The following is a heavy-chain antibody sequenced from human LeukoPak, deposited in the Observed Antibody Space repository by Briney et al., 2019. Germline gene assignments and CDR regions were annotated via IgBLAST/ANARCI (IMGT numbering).Heavy chain of an antibody. V-gene: IGHV3-7*01. CDR2: IKQDGSEK. Sequence: GGSLRLSCAASGFTFSTYWMSWVRKAPGKGLEWVANIKQDGSEKYYVDSVKGRFTISRDNAKNSLYLQMNSLRAEDTAVYYCARGKGSSSWYAYWGQGTLVTVSS. D-gene: IGHD6-13*01. CDR1: GFTFSTYW. J-gene: IGHJ4*02. CDR3: ARGKGSSSWYAY.